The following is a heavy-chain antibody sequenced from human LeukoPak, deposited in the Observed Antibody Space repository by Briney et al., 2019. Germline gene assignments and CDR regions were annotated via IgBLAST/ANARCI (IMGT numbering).Heavy chain of an antibody. D-gene: IGHD1-26*01. Sequence: GGSLRLSCAASGFTFSSYAMSWVRQAPGKGLEWVPAISGGGDSIYYADSVKGRFTISRDNSKNTLYLQMNSLRAEDTAVYYCAKDRARGGATNFDYWGQGTLVTVSS. V-gene: IGHV3-23*01. CDR3: AKDRARGGATNFDY. J-gene: IGHJ4*02. CDR2: ISGGGDSI. CDR1: GFTFSSYA.